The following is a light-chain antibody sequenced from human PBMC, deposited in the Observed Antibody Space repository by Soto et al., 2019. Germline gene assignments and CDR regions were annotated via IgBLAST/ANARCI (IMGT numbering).Light chain of an antibody. Sequence: EIVLTQSPGTLSLSPGERATLSCRASQSVSSRYLAWYQQKPGQAPRLLVYGASSSASSRATGIPDRFSGGGSGTDFTLTISRLEPEDFAVYYCQRYNSWPLTFGGGTKVELK. CDR1: QSVSSRY. CDR2: GASSSAS. J-gene: IGKJ4*01. V-gene: IGKV3-20*01. CDR3: QRYNSWPLT.